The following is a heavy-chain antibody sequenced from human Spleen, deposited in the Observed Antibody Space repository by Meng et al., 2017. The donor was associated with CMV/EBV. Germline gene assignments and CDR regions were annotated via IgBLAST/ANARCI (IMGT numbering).Heavy chain of an antibody. CDR3: ARSGAFDY. CDR2: ISYDGSNK. Sequence: QVQLVGSGGGVVQPGRSLRLSCAASGFTFSSYAMHWVRQAPGKGLEWVAVISYDGSNKYYADSVKGRFTISRDNSKNTLYLQMNSLRAEDTAVYYCARSGAFDYWGQGTLVTVSS. V-gene: IGHV3-30-3*01. D-gene: IGHD1-14*01. J-gene: IGHJ4*02. CDR1: GFTFSSYA.